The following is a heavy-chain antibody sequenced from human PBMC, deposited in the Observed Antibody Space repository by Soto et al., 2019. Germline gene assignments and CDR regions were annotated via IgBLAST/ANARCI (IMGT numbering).Heavy chain of an antibody. V-gene: IGHV3-23*01. J-gene: IGHJ4*02. CDR1: GFTFSTYA. Sequence: GGSLRLSCAASGFTFSTYAMAWVRQAPGKGLEWVSGVSASGLNTGYADPVKGRFTISRDNAKNSLYLQMNSLRAEDTAVYYCARDHHRYSGYDYVDYWGQGTLVTVSS. CDR2: VSASGLNT. CDR3: ARDHHRYSGYDYVDY. D-gene: IGHD5-12*01.